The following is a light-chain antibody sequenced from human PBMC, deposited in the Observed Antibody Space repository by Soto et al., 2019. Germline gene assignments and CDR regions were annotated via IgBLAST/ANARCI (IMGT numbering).Light chain of an antibody. J-gene: IGLJ3*02. CDR3: CSYAGNNTLV. CDR2: EVT. V-gene: IGLV2-23*02. CDR1: SSDVGNYIL. Sequence: QSVLTQPASVSGSPGQSITFSCTGTSSDVGNYILVSWYQQHPGKAPKLMIYEVTKRPSGVSNRFSGSKSGNTASLTISGLQAEDEADYYCCSYAGNNTLVFGGGTQLTVL.